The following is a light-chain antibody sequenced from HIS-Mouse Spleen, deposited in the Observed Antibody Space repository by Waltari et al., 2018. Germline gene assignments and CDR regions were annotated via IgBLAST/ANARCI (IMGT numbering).Light chain of an antibody. J-gene: IGLJ2*01. CDR2: DDS. CDR3: QVWDSSSDHVV. V-gene: IGLV3-21*03. CDR1: NIGSKS. Sequence: SYVLTQPPSVSVAPGKTARITCGGNNIGSKSVHWYQQKPGQAPVLVVYDDSDRPSGIPGGFSGSKPGNTATLTISRVEAGDEADYYCQVWDSSSDHVVFGGGTKLTVL.